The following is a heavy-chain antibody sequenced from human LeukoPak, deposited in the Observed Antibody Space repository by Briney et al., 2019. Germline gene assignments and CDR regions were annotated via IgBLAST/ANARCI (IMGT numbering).Heavy chain of an antibody. CDR3: ARGTAAAHGDY. Sequence: ASVKVSCKASGYTFTSYDINWVRQATGQGLEWTGWMNPNSGNTGYAREFQGRVTMTRNTSISTAYMELSSLRSEDTAVYYCARGTAAAHGDYWGQGTLVTVSS. CDR1: GYTFTSYD. D-gene: IGHD6-13*01. CDR2: MNPNSGNT. J-gene: IGHJ4*02. V-gene: IGHV1-8*01.